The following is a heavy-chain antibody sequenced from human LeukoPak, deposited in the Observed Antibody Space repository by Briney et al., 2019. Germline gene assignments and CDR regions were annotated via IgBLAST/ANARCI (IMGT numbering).Heavy chain of an antibody. CDR3: ARAMEMATITVDFFDY. J-gene: IGHJ4*02. D-gene: IGHD5-24*01. Sequence: ASVKVSCKASGYTFTGYYMHWVRQAPGQGLEWMGWINPNSGGTNYAQKFQGRVIMTRDTSISTAYMELSRLRSDDTAVYYCARAMEMATITVDFFDYWGQGTLVTVSS. CDR1: GYTFTGYY. CDR2: INPNSGGT. V-gene: IGHV1-2*02.